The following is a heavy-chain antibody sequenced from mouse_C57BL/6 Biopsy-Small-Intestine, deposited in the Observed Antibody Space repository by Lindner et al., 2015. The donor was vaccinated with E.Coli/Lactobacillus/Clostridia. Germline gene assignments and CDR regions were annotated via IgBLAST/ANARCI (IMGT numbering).Heavy chain of an antibody. J-gene: IGHJ2*01. CDR1: GYTISGSW. V-gene: IGHV1-9*01. Sequence: VQLQESGAEVMKPGASVKLSCKATGYTISGSWIEWVKERPGHGLEWIGEILPGSGSTNYNEKFKDKATFTADASSNTAYMQLSSLTTEDSAIYYCARDSDDYWGQGTTLTVSS. CDR2: ILPGSGST. CDR3: ARDSDDY.